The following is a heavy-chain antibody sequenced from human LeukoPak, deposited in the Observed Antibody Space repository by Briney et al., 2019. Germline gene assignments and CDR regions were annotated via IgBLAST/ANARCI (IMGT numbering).Heavy chain of an antibody. CDR2: IKQDGSEK. Sequence: PGGSLSLSCAASGFTFSSYWMSWVRQAPGKGLEWVANIKQDGSEKYYADSVKGRFTLSRDNSKNTLYLQMNSLRAEDTAVYYCAKSGFEVPAAIGSDYYYYMDVWGKGTTVTVSS. CDR3: AKSGFEVPAAIGSDYYYYMDV. D-gene: IGHD2-2*01. V-gene: IGHV3-7*01. J-gene: IGHJ6*03. CDR1: GFTFSSYW.